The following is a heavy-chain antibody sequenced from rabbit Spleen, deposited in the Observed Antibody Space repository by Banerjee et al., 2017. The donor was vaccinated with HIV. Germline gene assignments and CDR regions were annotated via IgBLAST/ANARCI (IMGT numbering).Heavy chain of an antibody. V-gene: IGHV1S45*01. Sequence: QEQLVESGGGLVQPEGSLALTCKASGFSFSSSDYICWVRQAPGKGLEWISCIAGSSSGFTYSATWAKGRFPISKTSSTTVTLQMTSLTAADTATYFCARDTGSSFSSYGMDLWGPGTLVTVS. J-gene: IGHJ6*01. D-gene: IGHD8-1*01. CDR1: GFSFSSSDY. CDR3: ARDTGSSFSSYGMDL. CDR2: IAGSSSGFT.